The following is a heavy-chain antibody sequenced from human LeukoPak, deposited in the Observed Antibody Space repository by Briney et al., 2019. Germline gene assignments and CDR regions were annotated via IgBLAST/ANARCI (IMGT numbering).Heavy chain of an antibody. D-gene: IGHD4-11*01. CDR1: GYSFTSYW. J-gene: IGHJ4*02. CDR3: ARPLNAGGVMTTVSY. Sequence: GESLRISCKGSGYSFTSYWIVWVRQMPGKGLEWMGIIYPGDSDTRYSPSFQGQVTISADKSISTAYLQWSSLKASDTAMYYCARPLNAGGVMTTVSYRGQATLVTVSS. V-gene: IGHV5-51*01. CDR2: IYPGDSDT.